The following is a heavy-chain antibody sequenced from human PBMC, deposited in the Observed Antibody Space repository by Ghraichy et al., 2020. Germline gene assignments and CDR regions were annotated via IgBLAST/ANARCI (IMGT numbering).Heavy chain of an antibody. J-gene: IGHJ6*02. D-gene: IGHD2-2*01. CDR2: FDPEDGET. CDR3: ATSYCSSTSCYLRYYYYGMDV. Sequence: ASVKVSCKVSGYTLTELSMHWVRQAPGKGLEWMGGFDPEDGETIYAQKFQGRVTMTEDTSTDTAYMELSSLRSEDTAVYYCATSYCSSTSCYLRYYYYGMDVWGQGTTVTVSS. CDR1: GYTLTELS. V-gene: IGHV1-24*01.